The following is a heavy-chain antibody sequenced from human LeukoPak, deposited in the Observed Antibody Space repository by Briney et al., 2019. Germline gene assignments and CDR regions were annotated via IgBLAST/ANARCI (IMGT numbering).Heavy chain of an antibody. D-gene: IGHD1-26*01. J-gene: IGHJ4*02. V-gene: IGHV3-30*03. CDR3: ARDRVGATTRGYFDY. Sequence: GGSLRLSCAASGFTVSSNYMTWVRQAPGKGLEWVAVISYDGRNKYYADSVKGRFTISRDNSKNTLYLQMNSLRAEDTAVYYCARDRVGATTRGYFDYWAREPWSPSPQ. CDR2: ISYDGRNK. CDR1: GFTVSSNY.